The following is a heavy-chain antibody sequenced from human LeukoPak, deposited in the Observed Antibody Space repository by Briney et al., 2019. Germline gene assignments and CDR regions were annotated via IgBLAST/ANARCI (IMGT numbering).Heavy chain of an antibody. V-gene: IGHV4-4*07. D-gene: IGHD3-22*01. Sequence: SETLSLTCTVSGGSISSYYWSWIRQPAGKGLEWIGRIYTSGSTNYNPSLKSRVTMSVDTSKNQFSLKLSSVTAADTAVYYCARGHDSSGYYTTDYWGQGTLVTVSS. J-gene: IGHJ4*02. CDR1: GGSISSYY. CDR3: ARGHDSSGYYTTDY. CDR2: IYTSGST.